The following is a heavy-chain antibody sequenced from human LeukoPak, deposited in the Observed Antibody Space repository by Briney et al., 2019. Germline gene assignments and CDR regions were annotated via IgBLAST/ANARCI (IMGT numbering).Heavy chain of an antibody. Sequence: GASVKVSCKASGGTFSSYAISWVRQAPGQGLEWMGGIIPIFGTANYAQKFQGRVTITADESTSTAYMELSSLRSEDTAVYYCARGGERITIFGVVIMESYMDVWGKGTTVTDSS. J-gene: IGHJ6*03. CDR3: ARGGERITIFGVVIMESYMDV. V-gene: IGHV1-69*13. D-gene: IGHD3-3*01. CDR1: GGTFSSYA. CDR2: IIPIFGTA.